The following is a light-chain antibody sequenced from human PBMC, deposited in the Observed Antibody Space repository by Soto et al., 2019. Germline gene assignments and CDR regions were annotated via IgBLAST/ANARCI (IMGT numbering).Light chain of an antibody. CDR1: SSNIGAGYD. CDR2: ANT. Sequence: SVLTQPPSVSGAPGQRVTTSCTGSSSNIGAGYDVHWYQQRPGAAPRLLIFANTDRPSGVPDRFSASKSYTSASLTIAGLQAEDEADYYCQSYDTSLSGSGVFGTGTKVTVL. V-gene: IGLV1-40*01. CDR3: QSYDTSLSGSGV. J-gene: IGLJ1*01.